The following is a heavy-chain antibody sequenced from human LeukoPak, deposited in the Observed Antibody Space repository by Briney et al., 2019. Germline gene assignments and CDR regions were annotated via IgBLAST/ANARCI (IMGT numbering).Heavy chain of an antibody. J-gene: IGHJ4*02. CDR3: ATDYYDSSGPTGY. CDR2: FDPEDGET. D-gene: IGHD3-22*01. Sequence: ASVRVSFKVSGYTLTELSMHWVRQAPGKGLEWMGGFDPEDGETIYAQKFQGRVTMTEDTSTDTAYMELSSLRSEDTAVYYCATDYYDSSGPTGYWGQGTLVTVSS. CDR1: GYTLTELS. V-gene: IGHV1-24*01.